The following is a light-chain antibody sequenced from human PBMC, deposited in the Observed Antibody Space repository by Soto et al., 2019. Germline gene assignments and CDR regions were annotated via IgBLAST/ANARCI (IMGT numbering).Light chain of an antibody. CDR2: RNN. J-gene: IGLJ2*01. CDR3: AAWDDSLNGVV. CDR1: SANIGSNT. Sequence: QSVLTQPPSASGTPGQRVTISCSGSSANIGSNTVNWYQQLPGTAPKVLIYRNNQRPSGVPDRFSGSKSGTSASLAISGLQSEDESDYYCAAWDDSLNGVVFGGGTNLTVL. V-gene: IGLV1-44*01.